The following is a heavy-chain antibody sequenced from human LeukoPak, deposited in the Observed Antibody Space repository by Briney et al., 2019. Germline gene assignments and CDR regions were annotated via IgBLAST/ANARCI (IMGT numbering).Heavy chain of an antibody. D-gene: IGHD3-16*02. CDR1: GGSFSGYY. J-gene: IGHJ4*02. V-gene: IGHV4-34*01. CDR2: INHSGST. Sequence: SETLSLTCAVYGGSFSGYYWSWIRQPPGKGLEWIGEINHSGSTNYNPSLKSRVTISVDMSKNQFSLKLSSVTAADTAVYYCARGGSGYDYVWGSYRYLGYWGQGTLVTVSS. CDR3: ARGGSGYDYVWGSYRYLGY.